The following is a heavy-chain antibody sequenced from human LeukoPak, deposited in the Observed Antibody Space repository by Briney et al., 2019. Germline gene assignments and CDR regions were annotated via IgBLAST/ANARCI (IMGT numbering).Heavy chain of an antibody. D-gene: IGHD3-16*01. CDR3: ARSLWGGRSYAFDI. V-gene: IGHV4-59*08. CDR2: FHYSGST. J-gene: IGHJ3*02. CDR1: GGSISYYY. Sequence: SETLSLTCTVSGGSISYYYWSWIRQPPGKGLEWIGYFHYSGSTNYNPSLKSRVTISLDTSKNQFSLNLSSVTAADTAVYYCARSLWGGRSYAFDIWGQGTMVTVSS.